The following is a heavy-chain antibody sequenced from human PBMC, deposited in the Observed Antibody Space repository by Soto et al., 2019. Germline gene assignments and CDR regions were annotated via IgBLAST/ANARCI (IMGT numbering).Heavy chain of an antibody. D-gene: IGHD2-15*01. CDR2: ISGSGGST. J-gene: IGHJ4*02. V-gene: IGHV3-23*01. CDR1: GFTFSIYA. CDR3: AKAPSYGGNALFDY. Sequence: GSLRLSCAASGFTFSIYAMSWVRQAPGKGLEWVSAISGSGGSTYYADSVKGRFTISRDNSKNTLYLQMNSLRAEDTAVYYCAKAPSYGGNALFDYWGQGTLVTVSS.